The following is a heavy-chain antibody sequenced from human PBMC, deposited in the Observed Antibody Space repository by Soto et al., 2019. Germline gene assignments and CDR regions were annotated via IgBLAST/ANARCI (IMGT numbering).Heavy chain of an antibody. CDR1: GGSFSGYY. D-gene: IGHD6-13*01. J-gene: IGHJ4*02. CDR3: ARGGAGCLIATAVPRGY. V-gene: IGHV4-34*01. Sequence: QVQLQQWGAGLLKPSETLALTCAVYGGSFSGYYWNWIRQPPGKGLEWIGEINHSGSTNYNPSLKSRVTISVDTSKNHFSLKLSSVTAADTAVYYCARGGAGCLIATAVPRGYWGQGTLVTVSS. CDR2: INHSGST.